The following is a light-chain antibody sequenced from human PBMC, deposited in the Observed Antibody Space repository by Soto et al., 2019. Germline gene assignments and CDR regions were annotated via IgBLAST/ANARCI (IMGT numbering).Light chain of an antibody. CDR3: SSYAGNNIYV. Sequence: QSALTQPPSASGSPGQSVTISCTGTSSDVGGYNYVSWFQQHSGKAPKLMIYEVSQRPSGVPDRFSGSKSGNTASLTVSGLQAEDEADYYCSSYAGNNIYVFGTGTKLTVL. CDR1: SSDVGGYNY. J-gene: IGLJ1*01. V-gene: IGLV2-8*01. CDR2: EVS.